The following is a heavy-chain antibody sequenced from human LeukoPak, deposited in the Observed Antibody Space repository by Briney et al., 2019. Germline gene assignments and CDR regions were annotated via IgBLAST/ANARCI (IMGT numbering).Heavy chain of an antibody. D-gene: IGHD3-22*01. CDR2: ISSSSSYI. V-gene: IGHV3-21*01. CDR1: GFTFSSYS. J-gene: IGHJ4*02. CDR3: ARDCHYDSSGYYQRTFDY. Sequence: GGSLRLSCAASGFTFSSYSMNWVRQAPGKGLEWVSSISSSSSYIYYADSVKGRFTISRDNAKNSLYLQMNSLRAEDTAVYYCARDCHYDSSGYYQRTFDYWGQGTLVTVSS.